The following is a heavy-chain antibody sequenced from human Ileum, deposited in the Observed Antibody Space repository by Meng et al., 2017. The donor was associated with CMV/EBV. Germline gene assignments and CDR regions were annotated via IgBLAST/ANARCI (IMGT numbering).Heavy chain of an antibody. Sequence: GESLKISCAASGFTFSSYAMHWVRQAPGKGLEWVAVISYDGSNKYYADSVKGRFTISRDNSKNTLYLQMNSLRAEDTAVYYCARDQLTAFDIWGQGTMVTVSS. CDR1: GFTFSSYA. V-gene: IGHV3-30-3*01. D-gene: IGHD3-9*01. CDR2: ISYDGSNK. J-gene: IGHJ3*02. CDR3: ARDQLTAFDI.